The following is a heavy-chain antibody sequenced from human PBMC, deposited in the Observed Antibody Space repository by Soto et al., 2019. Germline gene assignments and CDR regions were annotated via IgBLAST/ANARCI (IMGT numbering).Heavy chain of an antibody. CDR2: INHSGST. D-gene: IGHD3-3*01. V-gene: IGHV4-34*01. CDR1: GGSFSGYY. J-gene: IGHJ6*02. CDR3: ARVRDAYYDFWSGYYPGPPYGVDV. Sequence: SETLSLTCAVYGGSFSGYYWSWIRQPPGKGLEWIGEINHSGSTNYNPSLKSRVTISVDTSKNQFSLKLSSVTAADTAVYYCARVRDAYYDFWSGYYPGPPYGVDVWGQGTTVTVSS.